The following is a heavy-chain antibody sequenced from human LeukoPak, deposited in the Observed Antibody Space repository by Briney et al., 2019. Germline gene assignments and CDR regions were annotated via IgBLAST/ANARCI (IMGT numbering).Heavy chain of an antibody. CDR2: IIPIFGTA. D-gene: IGHD3-10*01. CDR1: GGTFSSYA. V-gene: IGHV1-69*06. CDR3: ATKRAGFGEFNYYYYMDV. Sequence: SVKVSCKASGGTFSSYAISWVRQAPGQGLEWMGGIIPIFGTANYAQKFQGRVTITADKSTSTAYMELSSLRSEDTAVYYCATKRAGFGEFNYYYYMDVWGKGTTVTISS. J-gene: IGHJ6*03.